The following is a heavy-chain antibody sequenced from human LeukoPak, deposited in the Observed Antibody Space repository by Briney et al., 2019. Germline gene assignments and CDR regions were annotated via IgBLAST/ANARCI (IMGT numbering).Heavy chain of an antibody. CDR3: ARGPPYGSGGY. CDR1: GFTFSSYS. CDR2: ISSSSSYI. V-gene: IGHV3-21*04. J-gene: IGHJ4*02. D-gene: IGHD3-10*01. Sequence: GGSLRLSCAASGFTFSSYSMNWVRQAPGKGLEWVSSISSSSSYIYYADSVKGRFTISRDNSKNTLYLQMNSLRAEDTAVYYCARGPPYGSGGYWGQGTLVTVSS.